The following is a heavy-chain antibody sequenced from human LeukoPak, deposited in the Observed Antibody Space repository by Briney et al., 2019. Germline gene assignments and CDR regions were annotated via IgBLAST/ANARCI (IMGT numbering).Heavy chain of an antibody. CDR1: GFTFSSYA. V-gene: IGHV3-30-3*01. CDR3: ARDGAYSSGWYSDAFDI. J-gene: IGHJ3*02. Sequence: GGSLRLSCAASGFTFSSYAMHWVRQAPGKGLEWVAVISYDGSNKYYADSVKGRFTISRDNSKNTLYLQMNSLRAEDTAVYYCARDGAYSSGWYSDAFDIWGQGTMVTVSS. CDR2: ISYDGSNK. D-gene: IGHD6-19*01.